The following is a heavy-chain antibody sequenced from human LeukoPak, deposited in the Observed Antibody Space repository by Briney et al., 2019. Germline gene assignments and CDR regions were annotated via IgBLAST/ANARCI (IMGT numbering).Heavy chain of an antibody. V-gene: IGHV4-61*02. CDR2: IYTSGST. CDR3: ARDRIKSGSYYFDY. Sequence: PSETPSLTCTVSGGSVSSGAFCWSWIRQPAGKGLEWIGRIYTSGSTNYNPSLRGRITISIDTSKNQFSLQLSSVTAADTAVYYCARDRIKSGSYYFDYWGQGTLVTVSS. D-gene: IGHD1-26*01. CDR1: GGSVSSGAFC. J-gene: IGHJ4*02.